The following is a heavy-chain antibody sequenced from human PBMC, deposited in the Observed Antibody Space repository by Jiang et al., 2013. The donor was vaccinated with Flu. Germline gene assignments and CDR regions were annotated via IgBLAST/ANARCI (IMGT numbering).Heavy chain of an antibody. CDR3: ARVLGEGYSYGNFDY. CDR1: GGSISSGSYY. D-gene: IGHD5-18*01. Sequence: PGLVKPSQTLSLTCTASGGSISSGSYYWSWIRQPAGKGLEWIGRIYTSGSTNYNPSLKSRVTISVDTSKNQFSLKLSSVTAADTAVYYCARVLGEGYSYGNFDYWGQGTLVTVSS. V-gene: IGHV4-61*02. CDR2: IYTSGST. J-gene: IGHJ4*02.